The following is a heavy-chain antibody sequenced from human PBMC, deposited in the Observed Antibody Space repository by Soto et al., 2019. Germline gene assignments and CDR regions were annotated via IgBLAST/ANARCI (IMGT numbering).Heavy chain of an antibody. CDR3: ARVGAYGDPSYYYYYMDV. J-gene: IGHJ6*03. CDR2: ISAYNGNT. D-gene: IGHD4-17*01. V-gene: IGHV1-18*01. CDR1: GYTFTSYG. Sequence: ASVKVSCKASGYTFTSYGISWVRQAPGQGLEWMGWISAYNGNTNYAQKLQGRVTMTTDTYTSTAYMELRSLRSDDTAVYYCARVGAYGDPSYYYYYMDVWGKGTTVTVSS.